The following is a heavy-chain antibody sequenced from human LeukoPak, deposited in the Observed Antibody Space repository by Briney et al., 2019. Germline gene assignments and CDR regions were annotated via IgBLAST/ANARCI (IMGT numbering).Heavy chain of an antibody. D-gene: IGHD3-9*01. CDR2: ISSSGSTI. V-gene: IGHV3-48*03. CDR1: GFTFSSYE. J-gene: IGHJ2*01. Sequence: GGSLRLSCAASGFTFSSYEMNWVRQAPGKGLEWVSYISSSGSTIYYADSVKGRFTISRDNAKNSLYLQMNSLRAEDTAVYYCARPSFDWLLRNWYFDLWGRGALVTVSS. CDR3: ARPSFDWLLRNWYFDL.